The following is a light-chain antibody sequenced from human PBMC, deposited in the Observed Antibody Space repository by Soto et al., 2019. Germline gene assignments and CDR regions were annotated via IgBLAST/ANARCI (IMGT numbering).Light chain of an antibody. J-gene: IGKJ4*01. CDR1: QSVLYSSNNKNY. Sequence: DIGMTQSPDSLAVSLGERATINCKSSQSVLYSSNNKNYLAWYQQKPGQPPKLLIYWASTRESGVPARFSGSVSGANFTLTISSLQAEDVAVYYCQQYYSTPLTFGGGTKVDIK. V-gene: IGKV4-1*01. CDR3: QQYYSTPLT. CDR2: WAS.